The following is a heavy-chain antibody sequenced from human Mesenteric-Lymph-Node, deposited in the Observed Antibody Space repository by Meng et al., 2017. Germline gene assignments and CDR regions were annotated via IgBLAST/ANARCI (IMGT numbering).Heavy chain of an antibody. V-gene: IGHV4-34*01. CDR3: ARLFQGAFDI. Sequence: SETLSLTCAVEGKSFTDYYWSWIRQPPGKGLEWIGEIHHSGHTNYNPSLKSRVAILVDTSKNYFSLKLSSVTAADTAVYYCARLFQGAFDIWGQGTMVTVSS. J-gene: IGHJ3*02. CDR2: IHHSGHT. CDR1: GKSFTDYY.